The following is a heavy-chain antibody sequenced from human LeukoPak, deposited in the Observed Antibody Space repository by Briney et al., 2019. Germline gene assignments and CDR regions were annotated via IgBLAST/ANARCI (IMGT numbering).Heavy chain of an antibody. CDR3: ARDLKYNWIRLGDY. Sequence: GGSLRLSCAVSGFTFDDYAMHWVRQAPGEGLEWVSGISWNGGSIGYADSVKGRFTISRDNAKNSLYLQMNSLRAEDTAVYYCARDLKYNWIRLGDYWGQGTLVTVSS. CDR1: GFTFDDYA. CDR2: ISWNGGSI. J-gene: IGHJ4*02. V-gene: IGHV3-9*01. D-gene: IGHD1-20*01.